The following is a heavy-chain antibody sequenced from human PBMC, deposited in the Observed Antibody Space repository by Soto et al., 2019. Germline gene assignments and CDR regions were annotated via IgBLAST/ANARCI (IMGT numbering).Heavy chain of an antibody. Sequence: VKVSCKASGGTVSNYTINWVLQAPGQAVEWMGGIIPLFETPKYAQKFQGRVTITADESKSTAYMELSSLGSDDTAIYYCARHKPDNNW. CDR2: IIPLFETP. V-gene: IGHV1-69*13. J-gene: IGHJ5*01. CDR3: ARHKPDNNW. CDR1: GGTVSNYT.